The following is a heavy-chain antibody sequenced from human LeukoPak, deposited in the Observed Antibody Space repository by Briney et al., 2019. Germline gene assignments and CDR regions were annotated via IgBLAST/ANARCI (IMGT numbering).Heavy chain of an antibody. J-gene: IGHJ6*02. CDR3: ARDRARYCSGGSCHTFYYYGMDV. CDR2: ISYDGSNK. Sequence: GGSLRLSCAASGFTFSSYAMHWVRQAPGKGLEWVAVISYDGSNKYYADSVKGRFTISRDNSKNTLYLQMNSLRAEDTAVYYCARDRARYCSGGSCHTFYYYGMDVWGQGPRSPSP. D-gene: IGHD2-15*01. CDR1: GFTFSSYA. V-gene: IGHV3-30-3*01.